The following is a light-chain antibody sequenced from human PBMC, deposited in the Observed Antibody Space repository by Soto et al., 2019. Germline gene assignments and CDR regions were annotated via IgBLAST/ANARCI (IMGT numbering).Light chain of an antibody. CDR1: ETISRS. Sequence: DIQMTQSPSSLSASVGDRVTITCRASETISRSLNWFQQKPGKAPKLLIYAASILQNEVPSRYSGSGSGTDFTLSITSLQFEDFATYYCQQTHSVPLTFGQGTRLEIK. CDR3: QQTHSVPLT. CDR2: AAS. J-gene: IGKJ5*01. V-gene: IGKV1-39*01.